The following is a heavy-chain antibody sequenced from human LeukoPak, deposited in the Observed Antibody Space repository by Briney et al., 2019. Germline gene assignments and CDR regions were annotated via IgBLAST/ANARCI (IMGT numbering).Heavy chain of an antibody. CDR3: ARGHYLSGSYNWFDP. J-gene: IGHJ5*02. V-gene: IGHV4-4*02. D-gene: IGHD3-10*01. CDR2: IYHSGST. Sequence: SETLSLTCAVSGGSISSSNWWSWVRQPPGKGLEWIGEIYHSGSTNYNPSLKSRVTISLDTSKTQFSLKLSSVTAADTAVYYCARGHYLSGSYNWFDPWGQGTLVTVSS. CDR1: GGSISSSNW.